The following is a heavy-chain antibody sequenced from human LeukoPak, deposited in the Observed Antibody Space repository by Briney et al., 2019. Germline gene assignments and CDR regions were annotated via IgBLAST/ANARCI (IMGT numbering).Heavy chain of an antibody. D-gene: IGHD6-19*01. CDR2: IYTSGST. V-gene: IGHV4-4*07. CDR1: GASISDHY. Sequence: SETLSLTCSVSGASISDHYWSWIRQPAGKGLEWIGRIYTSGSTNYNPSLKSRVTISVDTSKNQFSLKLSSVTAADTAVYYCARDEVAGRFDYWGQGTLVTVSS. J-gene: IGHJ4*02. CDR3: ARDEVAGRFDY.